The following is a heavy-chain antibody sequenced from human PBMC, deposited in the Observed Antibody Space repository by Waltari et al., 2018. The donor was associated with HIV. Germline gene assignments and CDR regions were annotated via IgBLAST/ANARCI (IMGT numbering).Heavy chain of an antibody. Sequence: QVQVVQSGAEVKKPGASVKISCKASEHSFSTKYVHWVRQATGEGLDVMGIIDPNGTKRNYTQKFHDRVIITRDTSTSAVYMELNSLRSEDTANYFCGVVGDTDQAFDIWGQGTMVTVSP. V-gene: IGHV1-46*01. J-gene: IGHJ3*02. CDR1: EHSFSTKY. CDR2: IDPNGTKR. CDR3: GVVGDTDQAFDI. D-gene: IGHD2-15*01.